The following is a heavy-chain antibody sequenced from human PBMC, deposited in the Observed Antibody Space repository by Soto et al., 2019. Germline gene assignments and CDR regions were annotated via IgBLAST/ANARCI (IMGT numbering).Heavy chain of an antibody. CDR1: GFSLSTSGVG. D-gene: IGHD1-1*01. CDR3: AQLPCKQLWPRAPVVN. V-gene: IGHV2-5*02. CDR2: IFWDDDK. J-gene: IGHJ4*02. Sequence: QITLKESGPTLVKPTQPLTLTCTFSGFSLSTSGVGVGWIRQPPGKALEWLGIIFWDDDKRYRPSLKSRLTITKDTSKNQLGLTMPNMDPVDTATDYCAQLPCKQLWPRAPVVNWGQGTPVTVSS.